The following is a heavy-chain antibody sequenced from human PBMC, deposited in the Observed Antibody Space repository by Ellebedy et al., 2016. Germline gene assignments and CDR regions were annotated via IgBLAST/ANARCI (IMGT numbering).Heavy chain of an antibody. Sequence: GSLRLSXTVSGGSISSYYWSWIRQPPGKGLEWIGYIYYSGSTNYNPSLKSRVTMSVDTSKNQFSLKLSSVTAADTAVYYCAREYYDFWSGSAYYFDYWGQGTLVTVSS. D-gene: IGHD3-3*01. V-gene: IGHV4-59*12. CDR1: GGSISSYY. CDR2: IYYSGST. J-gene: IGHJ4*02. CDR3: AREYYDFWSGSAYYFDY.